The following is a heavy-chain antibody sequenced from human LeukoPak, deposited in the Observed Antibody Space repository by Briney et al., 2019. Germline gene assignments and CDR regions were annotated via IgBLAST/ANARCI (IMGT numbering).Heavy chain of an antibody. Sequence: GSLRLSCAASGFTFSSYWMSWVRQAPGKGLEWVANIKQDGSEKYYVDSVKGRFTISRDNAKNSLYLQMNSLRAEDTAVYYCARDGEMAAKTYYYYMDVWGKGTTVTISS. V-gene: IGHV3-7*01. CDR3: ARDGEMAAKTYYYYMDV. J-gene: IGHJ6*03. CDR1: GFTFSSYW. CDR2: IKQDGSEK. D-gene: IGHD5-24*01.